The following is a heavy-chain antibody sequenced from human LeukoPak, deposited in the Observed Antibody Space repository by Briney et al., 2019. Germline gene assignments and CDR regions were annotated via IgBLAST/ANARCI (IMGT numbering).Heavy chain of an antibody. D-gene: IGHD3-9*01. CDR3: ARVMSRIGFYYDILTGYLGSFDY. V-gene: IGHV4-39*07. CDR1: GGSISSSSYY. CDR2: IYYGVST. J-gene: IGHJ4*02. Sequence: PPESLSLTCTVSGGSISSSSYYWGWIRHPPGKGLEWIGCIYYGVSTYYNPSLKGRVTISVDTSKNQFSLKLSSVTAADTAVYYCARVMSRIGFYYDILTGYLGSFDYWGQGTLVTVSS.